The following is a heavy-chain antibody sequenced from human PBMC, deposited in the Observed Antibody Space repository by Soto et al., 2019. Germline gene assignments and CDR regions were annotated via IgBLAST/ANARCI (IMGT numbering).Heavy chain of an antibody. J-gene: IGHJ4*02. CDR3: AKVLSELVPRYFDT. CDR2: ITPGGGIT. D-gene: IGHD6-13*01. CDR1: GYTFTTYD. Sequence: QVQLVQSGAEVKKPGASVRVSCKASGYTFTTYDIHWVRQAPGLGLEWMGIITPGGGITSYAQKFKVRITVTSDTSTSTVYMELSSLRSEDTAMYYCAKVLSELVPRYFDTWGQGTLVTVSS. V-gene: IGHV1-46*01.